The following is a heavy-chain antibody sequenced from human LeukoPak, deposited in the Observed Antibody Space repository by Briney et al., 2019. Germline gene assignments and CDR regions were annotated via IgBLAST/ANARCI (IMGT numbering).Heavy chain of an antibody. CDR1: GFTFSSYT. D-gene: IGHD3-16*01. J-gene: IGHJ3*02. Sequence: GGSVRLSCAASGFTFSSYTMSWVRQAPGKGLEWVSLISASGDSTYYADSVKGRFAISRDNSRNTVYLQMNSLRAEDTAVYYCAKGPFGAFDIWGQGTMVTVSS. CDR3: AKGPFGAFDI. V-gene: IGHV3-23*01. CDR2: ISASGDST.